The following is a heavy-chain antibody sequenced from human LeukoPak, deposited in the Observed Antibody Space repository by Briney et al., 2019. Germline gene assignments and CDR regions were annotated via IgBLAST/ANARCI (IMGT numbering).Heavy chain of an antibody. J-gene: IGHJ4*02. V-gene: IGHV4-34*01. CDR2: INHSGST. CDR1: GGSFSGYY. D-gene: IGHD3-10*01. CDR3: ARVGIYAFERSAYFDY. Sequence: SETLSLTCAVYGGSFSGYYWSWIRQPPGKGLERIGEINHSGSTNYNPSLKSRVTISVDTSKNQFSLKLSSVTAADTAVYYCARVGIYAFERSAYFDYWGQGTLVTVSS.